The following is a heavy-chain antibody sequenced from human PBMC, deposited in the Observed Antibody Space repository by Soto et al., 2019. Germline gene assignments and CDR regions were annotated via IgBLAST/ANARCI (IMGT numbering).Heavy chain of an antibody. CDR1: GDSVSSNNAA. D-gene: IGHD6-19*01. V-gene: IGHV6-1*01. J-gene: IGHJ6*02. CDR3: ARVRAVAGTSYYSYGMDV. CDR2: TYYRSKWYN. Sequence: SQTLSLTCAISGDSVSSNNAAWNWIRQSPSRGLEWLGRTYYRSKWYNDYAVSVKSRISINPDTSKNQFSLQLNSVTPEDTAVYYCARVRAVAGTSYYSYGMDVWGQGTTVTVSS.